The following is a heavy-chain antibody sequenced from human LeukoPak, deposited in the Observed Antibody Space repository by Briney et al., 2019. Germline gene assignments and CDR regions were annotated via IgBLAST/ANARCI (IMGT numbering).Heavy chain of an antibody. J-gene: IGHJ4*02. CDR2: IKQDGSER. Sequence: PGGSLRLSCAASGFTISSYWMSWVRQAPGKGLEWVASIKQDGSERYYVDSVKGRFTISRDNVKNSLYLQMNSLRAEDTAAYYCASAGTSYGDQFFDYWGQGTLVTVSS. D-gene: IGHD4-17*01. CDR3: ASAGTSYGDQFFDY. V-gene: IGHV3-7*01. CDR1: GFTISSYW.